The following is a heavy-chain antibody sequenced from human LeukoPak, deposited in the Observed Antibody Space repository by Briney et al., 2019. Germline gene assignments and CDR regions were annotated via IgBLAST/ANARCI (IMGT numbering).Heavy chain of an antibody. CDR2: IYHSGST. CDR1: GYSISSGYY. V-gene: IGHV4-38-2*02. Sequence: SETLSLTCTVSGYSISSGYYWGWIRQPPGKGLEWIGSIYHSGSTYYNPSLKSRVTISVDTSKNQFSLKLSSVTAADTAVYYCARETRAAIRGVINYWGQGTRVTVSS. D-gene: IGHD3-10*01. J-gene: IGHJ4*02. CDR3: ARETRAAIRGVINY.